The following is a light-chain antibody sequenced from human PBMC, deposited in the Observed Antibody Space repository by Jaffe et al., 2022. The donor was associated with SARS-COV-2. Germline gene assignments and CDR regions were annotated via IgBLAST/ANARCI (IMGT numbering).Light chain of an antibody. CDR2: NTS. J-gene: IGKJ4*01. Sequence: DIQMTQSPSTLSASVGGRVTITCLASESISNLLAWYQQKAGRAPKLLIYNTSDLRSGVPSRFSGSATGTEFTLTIDGLQPDDSATYYCQQTHLYPLTFGGGTRVEI. V-gene: IGKV1-5*03. CDR3: QQTHLYPLT. CDR1: ESISNL.